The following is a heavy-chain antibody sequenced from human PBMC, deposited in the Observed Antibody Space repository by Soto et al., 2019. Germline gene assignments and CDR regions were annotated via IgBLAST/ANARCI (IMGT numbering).Heavy chain of an antibody. J-gene: IGHJ4*02. Sequence: GGSLRLSCAASGFTLRFYNMNWVRQSPGKGLEWVSFISGDSTTIYYADSVKGRFTISRDNAKNSLYLQMNSLRAEDTAVYYCARDPMAYSDPRNDYWGQGT. CDR1: GFTLRFYN. V-gene: IGHV3-48*01. CDR2: ISGDSTTI. D-gene: IGHD5-12*01. CDR3: ARDPMAYSDPRNDY.